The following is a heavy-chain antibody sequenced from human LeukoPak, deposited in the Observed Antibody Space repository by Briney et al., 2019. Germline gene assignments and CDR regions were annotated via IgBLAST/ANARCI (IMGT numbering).Heavy chain of an antibody. V-gene: IGHV4-39*01. CDR3: ARLTGYYFTEYFDY. D-gene: IGHD3-9*01. J-gene: IGHJ4*02. Sequence: SETLSLTCTVSGGSISSSSYYWGWIRQPPGKGLEWIGSIYYSGNTYYSPSLKSRLTISVDTSKNQFSLKLDSVTAADTAVYYCARLTGYYFTEYFDYWGQGTLVTVSS. CDR2: IYYSGNT. CDR1: GGSISSSSYY.